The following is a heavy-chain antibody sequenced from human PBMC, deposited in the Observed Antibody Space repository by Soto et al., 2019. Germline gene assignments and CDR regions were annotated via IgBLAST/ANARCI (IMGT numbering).Heavy chain of an antibody. CDR2: IYYSGNT. CDR3: ARDRLMATAGTARHYFGLDV. J-gene: IGHJ6*02. D-gene: IGHD5-18*01. CDR1: GGSIRSGGYY. Sequence: LSLTCTVSGGSIRSGGYYWSWVRQNPRRGLEWIGNIYYSGNTYYNPSLKSRLTISVDTSKNQFSLNLSSVTAADTAVYYCARDRLMATAGTARHYFGLDVWGQGTTVTVS. V-gene: IGHV4-31*03.